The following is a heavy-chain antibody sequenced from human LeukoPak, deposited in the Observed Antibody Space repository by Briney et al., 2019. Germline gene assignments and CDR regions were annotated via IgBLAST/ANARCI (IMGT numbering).Heavy chain of an antibody. Sequence: PGGSLRLSCAASAFTFSSYAMRWVRQAPGKGLEWVSTISCSGDITYYADSVKGRFTISRDDSKNKLYLQMNSLRVEDPAVYYWAKGKGTNSGAFDIWGEGGMLIVSS. CDR2: ISCSGDIT. CDR1: AFTFSSYA. D-gene: IGHD1-14*01. V-gene: IGHV3-23*01. J-gene: IGHJ3*02. CDR3: AKGKGTNSGAFDI.